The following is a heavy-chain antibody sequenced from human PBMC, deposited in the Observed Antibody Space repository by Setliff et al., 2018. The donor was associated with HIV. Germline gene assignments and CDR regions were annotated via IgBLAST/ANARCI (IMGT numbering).Heavy chain of an antibody. Sequence: GGSLRLSCATSGFTFDSYSIIWVRQAPGKGLEWVSYISGLGGGTIYYADSVRGRFTISRDDAEKSVYLQMNSLRAEDTAVYYCARAGAVEGYYYYYYMDVWGKGTTVTVSS. CDR2: ISGLGGGTI. CDR1: GFTFDSYS. J-gene: IGHJ6*03. CDR3: ARAGAVEGYYYYYYMDV. V-gene: IGHV3-48*01. D-gene: IGHD1-1*01.